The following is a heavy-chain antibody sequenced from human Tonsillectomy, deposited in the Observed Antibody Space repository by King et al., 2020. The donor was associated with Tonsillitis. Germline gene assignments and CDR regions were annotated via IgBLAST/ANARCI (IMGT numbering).Heavy chain of an antibody. Sequence: QVQLVESGGGVVQPGRSLRLSCAASGFTFRNYTMHWVRQAPGKGLEWVALISDDGDKKYFADPVKGLLTISRDNSKNTLYLQMNSLRTEDTAVYYCSRGLYLGKDLPWLLDQWGQGTLVTVSS. D-gene: IGHD2-8*01. CDR3: SRGLYLGKDLPWLLDQ. CDR2: ISDDGDKK. V-gene: IGHV3-30*01. J-gene: IGHJ5*02. CDR1: GFTFRNYT.